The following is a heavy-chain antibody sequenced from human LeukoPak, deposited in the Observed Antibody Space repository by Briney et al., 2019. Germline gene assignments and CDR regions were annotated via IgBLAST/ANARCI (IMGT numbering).Heavy chain of an antibody. J-gene: IGHJ4*02. CDR3: ARGAYYYGSGSYSFQIDN. V-gene: IGHV3-21*01. CDR1: GFTFSSYN. CDR2: ITRSSSNI. Sequence: PGGSLRLSCAASGFTFSSYNMNWVRQAPGKGLEWVSSITRSSSNIYYADSVKGRFTNSRDNAQNSLYLQMNSLRAEDTAVYYCARGAYYYGSGSYSFQIDNWGQGTLVTVSS. D-gene: IGHD3-10*01.